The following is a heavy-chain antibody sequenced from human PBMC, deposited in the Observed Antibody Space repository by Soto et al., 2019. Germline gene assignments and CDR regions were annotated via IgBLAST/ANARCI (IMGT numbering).Heavy chain of an antibody. CDR3: ARGRYSSSWASHYYYYYGMDV. CDR1: GGSFSGYY. Sequence: SETLSLTCAVYGGSFSGYYWSWIRQPPGKGLECIGEINHSGSTNYNPSLKSRVTISVDTSKNQFSLKLSSVTAADTAVYYCARGRYSSSWASHYYYYYGMDVWGQGTTVTVSS. D-gene: IGHD6-13*01. J-gene: IGHJ6*02. CDR2: INHSGST. V-gene: IGHV4-34*01.